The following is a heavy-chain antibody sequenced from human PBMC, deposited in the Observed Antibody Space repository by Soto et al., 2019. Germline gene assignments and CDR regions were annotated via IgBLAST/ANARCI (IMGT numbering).Heavy chain of an antibody. CDR3: ARDFGSNYGLKAPWFDP. D-gene: IGHD4-4*01. J-gene: IGHJ5*02. CDR1: GFTFSSYW. CDR2: INSDGSST. Sequence: EVQLVESGGGLVQPGGSLRLSCAASGFTFSSYWMHWVRQAPGKGLVWVSCINSDGSSTSYADSVKGRFTISRDNAKNTLYLQMNSQRAEDTAVYYCARDFGSNYGLKAPWFDPWGQGTLATVSS. V-gene: IGHV3-74*01.